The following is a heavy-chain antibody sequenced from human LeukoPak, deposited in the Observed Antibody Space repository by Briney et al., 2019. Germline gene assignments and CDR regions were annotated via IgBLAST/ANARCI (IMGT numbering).Heavy chain of an antibody. CDR1: GVSISSSNFY. CDR2: ICHSGSS. CDR3: ARWLPEKYYFDY. Sequence: SGTLSLTCTVSGVSISSSNFYWGWIRPPPGQELKWIGSICHSGSSYYYPSLQIPITISIDTYQNPFSLKPSSVTDADTAVYYCARWLPEKYYFDYWGKGTLVTVSS. V-gene: IGHV4-39*07. J-gene: IGHJ4*02. D-gene: IGHD5-12*01.